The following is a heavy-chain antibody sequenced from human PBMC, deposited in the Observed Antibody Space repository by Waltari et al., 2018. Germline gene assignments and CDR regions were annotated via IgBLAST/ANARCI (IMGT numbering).Heavy chain of an antibody. J-gene: IGHJ4*02. Sequence: QLQLQESGPGLVKPSETLSLTCTVSGGSISSSSYYWGWIRQPPGKGLEWIGSIYYSGSTSSNPSLKSRVPISVDTSKNQFSLKLSSVTAADTAVYYCARDESIAAHPFDYWGQGTLVTVSS. V-gene: IGHV4-39*07. CDR1: GGSISSSSYY. CDR3: ARDESIAAHPFDY. D-gene: IGHD6-6*01. CDR2: IYYSGST.